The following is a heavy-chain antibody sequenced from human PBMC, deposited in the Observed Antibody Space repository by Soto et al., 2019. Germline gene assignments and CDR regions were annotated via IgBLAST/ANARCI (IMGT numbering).Heavy chain of an antibody. CDR3: ARARQWLSSHYFDS. CDR2: IYHSGIT. J-gene: IGHJ4*01. CDR1: GGSIRSYY. Sequence: PSETLSLTCTVSGGSIRSYYWSWVRQPPERGLEYIGYIYHSGITNYNPSLKSRLTISVDTSKNQFSLKLSSVTAADTAVYYCARARQWLSSHYFDSWGHGTLVTV. V-gene: IGHV4-59*01. D-gene: IGHD6-19*01.